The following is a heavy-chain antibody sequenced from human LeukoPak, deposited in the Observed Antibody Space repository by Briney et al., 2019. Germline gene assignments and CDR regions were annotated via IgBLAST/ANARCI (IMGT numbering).Heavy chain of an antibody. Sequence: GGSLRLPCEASGFLFTSYWMSWVRQAPGKGPEWVAHIKENGNEQYYADSVKGRFTISRDNVKQSLCLQMNNLRVEDTAVYYCARGPGGYDASDIWGQGTVVTVSS. CDR1: GFLFTSYW. CDR3: ARGPGGYDASDI. V-gene: IGHV3-7*01. J-gene: IGHJ3*02. CDR2: IKENGNEQ. D-gene: IGHD5-12*01.